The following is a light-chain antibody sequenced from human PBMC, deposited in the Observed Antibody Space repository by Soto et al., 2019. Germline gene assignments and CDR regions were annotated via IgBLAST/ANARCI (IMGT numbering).Light chain of an antibody. CDR3: AAWDDTSYV. Sequence: QSVLTQPPSASGTPGQRVTISCSGSSSNIGSNTVNWYQQLPGTAPKLLIYSNNQRPSGVPDRFPGSKSGTSASLAISGLQSEDEADYYCAAWDDTSYVFGTGTKVTVL. CDR2: SNN. J-gene: IGLJ1*01. CDR1: SSNIGSNT. V-gene: IGLV1-44*01.